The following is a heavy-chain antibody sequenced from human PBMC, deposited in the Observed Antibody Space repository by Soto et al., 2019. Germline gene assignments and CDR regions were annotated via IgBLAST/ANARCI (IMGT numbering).Heavy chain of an antibody. V-gene: IGHV3-30*18. CDR2: ISYDGSNK. D-gene: IGHD3-3*01. CDR3: AKSSAFLEWSQPTKGWFDP. Sequence: PGGSLRLSCAASGFTFSSYGMHWVRQAPGKGLEWVAVISYDGSNKYYADSVKGRFTISRDNSKNTLYLQMNSLRAEDTAVYYCAKSSAFLEWSQPTKGWFDPWGQGTLVTVSS. CDR1: GFTFSSYG. J-gene: IGHJ5*02.